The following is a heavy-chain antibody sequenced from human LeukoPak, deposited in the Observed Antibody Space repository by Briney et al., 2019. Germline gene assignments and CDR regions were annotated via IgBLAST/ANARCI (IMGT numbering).Heavy chain of an antibody. CDR3: ARGGDYYDSSPFDY. CDR2: IYHSGST. D-gene: IGHD3-22*01. Sequence: SETLSLTCAVSGGSISSGGYSWSWLRQPPGKGLEWIGYIYHSGSTYYNPSLKSRVTISVDRSKNQFSLKLSSVTAADTAVYYCARGGDYYDSSPFDYWGQGTLVTVSS. V-gene: IGHV4-30-2*01. CDR1: GGSISSGGYS. J-gene: IGHJ4*02.